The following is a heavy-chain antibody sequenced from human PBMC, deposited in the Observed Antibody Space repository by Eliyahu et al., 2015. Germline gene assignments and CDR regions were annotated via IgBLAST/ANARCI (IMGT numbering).Heavy chain of an antibody. CDR3: ENRRLDDAFDI. Sequence: QLQLQESGPGLVKPSETLSLTCTVSGGSISSSSYYWGWIRQPPGKGLEWIGSIYYSGSTYYNPSLKSRVTISVDTSKNQFSLKLSSVTAADTAVYYCENRRLDDAFDIWGQGTMVTVSS. CDR2: IYYSGST. J-gene: IGHJ3*02. CDR1: GGSISSSSYY. V-gene: IGHV4-39*01.